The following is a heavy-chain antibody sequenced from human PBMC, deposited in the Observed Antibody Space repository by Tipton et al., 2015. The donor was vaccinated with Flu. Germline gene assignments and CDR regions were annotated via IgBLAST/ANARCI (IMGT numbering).Heavy chain of an antibody. Sequence: TLSLTCNVSDVSITKSFWAWIRQPPGKGLEWIGYIYYTGSTYYNPSLKSRVTMSVDTSKINFSLRLPSVTAADTAVYYCARRDYSNYVSEPKNWFDSWGQGILVTVSS. CDR1: DVSITKSFW. CDR2: IYYTGST. V-gene: IGHV4-59*04. CDR3: ARRDYSNYVSEPKNWFDS. J-gene: IGHJ5*01. D-gene: IGHD4-11*01.